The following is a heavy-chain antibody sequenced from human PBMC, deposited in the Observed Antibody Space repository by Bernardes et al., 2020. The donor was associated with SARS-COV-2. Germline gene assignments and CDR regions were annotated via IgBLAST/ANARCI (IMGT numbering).Heavy chain of an antibody. CDR1: ALTLDDHG. J-gene: IGHJ4*02. Sequence: SCASSALTLDDHGMSWVRPVPGNGLEWVCGIIRNGGTTVHADSVRGRFTISRDNAKKSLYLQMNNLRAEDTALYHCVRGFNYGPFADWGLGSLVTVSS. CDR2: IIRNGGTT. V-gene: IGHV3-20*01. CDR3: VRGFNYGPFAD. D-gene: IGHD3-10*01.